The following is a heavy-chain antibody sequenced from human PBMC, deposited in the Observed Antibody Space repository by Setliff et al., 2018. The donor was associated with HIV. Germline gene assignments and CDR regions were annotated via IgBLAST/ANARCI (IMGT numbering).Heavy chain of an antibody. V-gene: IGHV1-69*05. D-gene: IGHD5-18*01. J-gene: IGHJ4*02. CDR3: ATGGYSYGRGYYFDY. CDR1: GGTFSSYA. Sequence: WASVKVSCKASGGTFSSYAISWVRQAPGQGLEWMGGIIPIFGTANYAQKFQGRVTITTDESTSTAYMELSSLRSEDTAVYYCATGGYSYGRGYYFDYWGQGTLVTVSS. CDR2: IIPIFGTA.